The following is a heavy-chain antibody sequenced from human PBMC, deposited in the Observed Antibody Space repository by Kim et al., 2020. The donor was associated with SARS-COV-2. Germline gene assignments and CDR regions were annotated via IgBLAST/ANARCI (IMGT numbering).Heavy chain of an antibody. CDR2: ISTSGSTI. V-gene: IGHV3-48*03. D-gene: IGHD3-16*01. J-gene: IGHJ5*02. Sequence: GGSLRLSCAASGFTFSNYEMHWVRQAPGKGLEWVSYISTSGSTIYYADSVKGRFTISRDNTKSSLYLQMNSLRAEDTAVYYCGRDLAFRGGGRFDPWGQGTLVTVSS. CDR3: GRDLAFRGGGRFDP. CDR1: GFTFSNYE.